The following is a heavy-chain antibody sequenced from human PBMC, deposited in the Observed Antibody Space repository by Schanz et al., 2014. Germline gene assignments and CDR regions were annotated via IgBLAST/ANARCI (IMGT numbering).Heavy chain of an antibody. V-gene: IGHV3-30*04. CDR3: ARVQGYHDFWSGYYPPDY. CDR2: ISSDGSYK. J-gene: IGHJ4*02. CDR1: GFTFSAYA. D-gene: IGHD3-3*01. Sequence: VQLVESGGGLVKPGGSLRLSCAASGFTFSAYAMHWVRQAPGKGLEWVSLISSDGSYKHYADSVKGRFTISRDNSKNTLYLQMNSLRAEDTAVYYCARVQGYHDFWSGYYPPDYWGQGTLVTVSS.